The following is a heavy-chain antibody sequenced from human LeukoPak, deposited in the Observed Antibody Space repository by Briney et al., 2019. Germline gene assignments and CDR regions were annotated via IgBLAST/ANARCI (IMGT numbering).Heavy chain of an antibody. Sequence: PSETLSPTCTVSGGSISGYYWSWIRQPPGKGLEWIGYIYYSGSTNYNPSLKSRVTILVDTSTNQFSLKLSSVTAADTAVYFCARGGRLLGKFDYWGQGTLVTVSS. CDR3: ARGGRLLGKFDY. CDR1: GGSISGYY. J-gene: IGHJ4*02. D-gene: IGHD3-22*01. V-gene: IGHV4-59*01. CDR2: IYYSGST.